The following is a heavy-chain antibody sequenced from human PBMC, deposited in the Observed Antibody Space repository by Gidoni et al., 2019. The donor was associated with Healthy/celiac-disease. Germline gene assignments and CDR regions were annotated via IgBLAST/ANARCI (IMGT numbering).Heavy chain of an antibody. CDR1: GFTFSSYA. Sequence: EVQLLESGGCLVQPGGSLRLSCAASGFTFSSYAMGWVRQAPGKGLEWFSAMRGSGGSTYYADSVKGRFTISRDNSKNTLYLQMNSLRAEDTAVYYCAKPRGAAAGTRWFDPWGQGTLVTVSS. D-gene: IGHD6-13*01. V-gene: IGHV3-23*01. J-gene: IGHJ5*02. CDR3: AKPRGAAAGTRWFDP. CDR2: MRGSGGST.